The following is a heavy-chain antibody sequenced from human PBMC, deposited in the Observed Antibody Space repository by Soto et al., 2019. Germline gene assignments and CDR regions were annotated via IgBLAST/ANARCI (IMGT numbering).Heavy chain of an antibody. CDR3: ARGSVPSTTVTTFFLDY. J-gene: IGHJ4*02. D-gene: IGHD4-17*01. CDR2: INPGNGNT. Sequence: ASVKVSCKASGYTFTSYGMNWVRQAPGRGLEWMGWINPGNGNTKYSQKFQGRVIIERDTSASTAYMESSSLSSVTAADTAVYYCARGSVPSTTVTTFFLDYWGQGTLVTVSS. V-gene: IGHV1-3*01. CDR1: GYTFTSYG.